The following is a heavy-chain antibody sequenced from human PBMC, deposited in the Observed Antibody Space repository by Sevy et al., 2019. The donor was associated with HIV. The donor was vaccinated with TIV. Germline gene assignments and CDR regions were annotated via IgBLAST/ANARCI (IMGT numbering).Heavy chain of an antibody. V-gene: IGHV3-30-3*01. CDR3: ARDYSDSGGYYYDWFDP. CDR1: GFTFLNYD. CDR2: ISYDGSNN. D-gene: IGHD3-22*01. Sequence: GGSLRLSCAASGFTFLNYDMHWVRQAPGKGLEWVASISYDGSNNYYADSVKGRFTISRDNSKNTLYLQMNSLRAEDTAVYYCARDYSDSGGYYYDWFDPWGQGTLVTVSS. J-gene: IGHJ5*02.